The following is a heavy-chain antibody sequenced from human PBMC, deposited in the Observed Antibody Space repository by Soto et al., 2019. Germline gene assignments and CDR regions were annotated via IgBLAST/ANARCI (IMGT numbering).Heavy chain of an antibody. Sequence: SETLSLTCTVSGGSISSYYWSWIRQPPGKGLEWIGRIYTSGSTNYNPSLMSRVTMSVDTSKNQFSLKLSSVTAADTAVYYCARDEGIALTEGGSGMDVWGQGTTVTVSS. D-gene: IGHD3-9*01. CDR3: ARDEGIALTEGGSGMDV. V-gene: IGHV4-4*07. CDR1: GGSISSYY. CDR2: IYTSGST. J-gene: IGHJ6*02.